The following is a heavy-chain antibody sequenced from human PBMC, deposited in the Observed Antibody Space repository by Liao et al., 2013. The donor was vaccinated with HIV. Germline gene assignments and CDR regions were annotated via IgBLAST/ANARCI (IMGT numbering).Heavy chain of an antibody. CDR3: ARRPSYDYMDV. CDR1: GGSFNENY. J-gene: IGHJ6*03. Sequence: QVELQQWGAGLLKPAETLSLTCAVYGGSFNENYWTWVRQLPGKGLEWIGEFNHGEGPKYNPSLKSRVTISADASKNQFSLRLKSVIAADTAVYYCARRPSYDYMDVWGKGTTVTVSS. V-gene: IGHV4-34*01. CDR2: FNHGEGP.